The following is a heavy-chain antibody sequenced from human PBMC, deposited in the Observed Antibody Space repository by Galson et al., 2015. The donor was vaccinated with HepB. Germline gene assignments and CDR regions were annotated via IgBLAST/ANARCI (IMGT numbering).Heavy chain of an antibody. CDR3: AREVTLTSSWYYYGMDV. J-gene: IGHJ6*02. CDR2: ISYDGSYQ. Sequence: PRLSCAASGFTFSNYGMYWVRQAPGKGLEWMAVISYDGSYQYYADSVKGRFTISRDNSKNTLYLQMNSLGGEDTAVYFCAREVTLTSSWYYYGMDVWGHGTTVIVSS. D-gene: IGHD6-13*01. CDR1: GFTFSNYG. V-gene: IGHV3-30*19.